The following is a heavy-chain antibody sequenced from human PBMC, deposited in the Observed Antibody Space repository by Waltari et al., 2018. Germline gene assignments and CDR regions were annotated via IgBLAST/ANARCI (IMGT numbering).Heavy chain of an antibody. CDR3: ARDRGRGLYLDV. V-gene: IGHV4-4*02. Sequence: QLQESGPGLVKPSGTLSLSCAAPGDSVTSANWWSWVRQSPQRGLEWIGQVLSTGKTNYSPSFASRVTMSLDASNNQFSLKVTSATAADTAVYYCARDRGRGLYLDVWGPGTLVTVSP. CDR1: GDSVTSANW. J-gene: IGHJ4*02. D-gene: IGHD2-15*01. CDR2: VLSTGKT.